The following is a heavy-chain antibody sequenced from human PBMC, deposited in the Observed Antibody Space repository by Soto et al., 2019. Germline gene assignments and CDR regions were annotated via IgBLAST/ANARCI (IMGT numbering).Heavy chain of an antibody. CDR1: GGSISSSSYY. CDR3: ARHLGYCSGGSCSWSDWFDP. D-gene: IGHD2-15*01. CDR2: IYYSGST. J-gene: IGHJ5*02. V-gene: IGHV4-39*01. Sequence: SETLSLTCTVSGGSISSSSYYWGWIRQPPGKGLEWIGSIYYSGSTYYNPSLKSRVTISVDASKNQFSLKLSSVTAADTAVYYCARHLGYCSGGSCSWSDWFDPWGQGTLFTVSS.